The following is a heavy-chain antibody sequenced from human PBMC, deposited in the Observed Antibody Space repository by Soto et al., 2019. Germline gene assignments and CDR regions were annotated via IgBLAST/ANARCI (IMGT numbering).Heavy chain of an antibody. CDR1: GFTFSNAW. D-gene: IGHD5-12*01. CDR2: IKSKTDGGTT. V-gene: IGHV3-15*07. J-gene: IGHJ3*02. CDR3: TTVSEMATIPNAFDI. Sequence: GGSLRLSCAASGFTFSNAWMNWVRQAPGKGLEWVGRIKSKTDGGTTDYAAPVKGRFTISRDDSKNTLYLQMNSLKTEDTAVYYCTTVSEMATIPNAFDIWGQGTMVTVS.